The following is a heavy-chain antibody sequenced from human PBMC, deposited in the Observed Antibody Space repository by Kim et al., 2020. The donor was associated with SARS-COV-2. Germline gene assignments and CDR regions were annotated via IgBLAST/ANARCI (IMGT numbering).Heavy chain of an antibody. CDR3: ARDIRGALRGIVVVPAATFDP. D-gene: IGHD2-2*01. CDR2: IYYSGST. V-gene: IGHV4-39*02. J-gene: IGHJ5*02. CDR1: GGSISSSSYY. Sequence: LETLSLTCTVSGGSISSSSYYWGWIRQPPGKGLEWIGSIYYSGSTYYNPSLKSRVTISVDTSKNQFSLKLSSVTAADTAVYYCARDIRGALRGIVVVPAATFDPWGQGTLVTVSP.